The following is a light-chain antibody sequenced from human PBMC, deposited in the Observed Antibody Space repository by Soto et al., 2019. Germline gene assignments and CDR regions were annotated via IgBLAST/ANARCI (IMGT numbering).Light chain of an antibody. V-gene: IGKV3-20*01. CDR1: QSVSSNY. CDR3: QQYGSSPWT. CDR2: GAS. Sequence: EIVLTQSPGTLSLSPGERATLSCRASQSVSSNYLAWYQQKPGQATRPLIYGASSRATGIPDRFSGSGAGTDCTLTISRLESEDFAVYYCQQYGSSPWTFGQGTKLEIK. J-gene: IGKJ1*01.